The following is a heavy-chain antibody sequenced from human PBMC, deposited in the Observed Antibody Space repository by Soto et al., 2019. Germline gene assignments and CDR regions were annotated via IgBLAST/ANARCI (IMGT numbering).Heavy chain of an antibody. Sequence: ASLKISCKACGGTVSTYTFSGVRQAPGQRLEWMGRIIPIFGTPYYAQKFQGRVTITADKSTSTVYMELSSLRSDDTAVYFCARGLECRGYCLDKPTWFAPWGQGTLVTVSS. CDR1: GGTVSTYT. J-gene: IGHJ5*02. D-gene: IGHD2-15*01. CDR2: IIPIFGTP. V-gene: IGHV1-69*06. CDR3: ARGLECRGYCLDKPTWFAP.